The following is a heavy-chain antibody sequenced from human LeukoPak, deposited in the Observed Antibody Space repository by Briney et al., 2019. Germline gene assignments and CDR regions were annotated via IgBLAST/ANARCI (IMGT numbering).Heavy chain of an antibody. CDR3: ARDERYPRFYYYYGMDV. D-gene: IGHD1-26*01. V-gene: IGHV1-18*01. CDR2: VSAYNGNT. Sequence: ASVKVSCKASGYTFTSYGISWVRQAPGRGLEWMGWVSAYNGNTNYAQKLQGRVTMTTDTSTSTAYMELRSLRSDDTAVYYCARDERYPRFYYYYGMDVWGQGTTVTVSS. J-gene: IGHJ6*02. CDR1: GYTFTSYG.